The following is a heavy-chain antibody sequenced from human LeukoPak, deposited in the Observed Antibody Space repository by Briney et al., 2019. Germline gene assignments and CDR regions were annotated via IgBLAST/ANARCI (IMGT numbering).Heavy chain of an antibody. D-gene: IGHD4-17*01. J-gene: IGHJ4*02. Sequence: SETLSLTCTVSGGSITSYYWSWIRQPPGKGLEWIGYIHSSGSTNYNPSLKSRVTILVDPSKNQFSLRLGSVTAADTAVYYCARFTYDDHGKNHYLDYWGRGNLVTVSS. CDR2: IHSSGST. V-gene: IGHV4-59*08. CDR1: GGSITSYY. CDR3: ARFTYDDHGKNHYLDY.